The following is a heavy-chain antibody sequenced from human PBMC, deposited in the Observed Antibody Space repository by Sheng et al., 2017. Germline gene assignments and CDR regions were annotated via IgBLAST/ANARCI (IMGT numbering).Heavy chain of an antibody. D-gene: IGHD3-10*01. J-gene: IGHJ6*02. CDR2: ISTYNGNT. Sequence: QVQLVQSGAEVKKPGASVKVSCKASGYTFTSSGISWVRQAPGQGLEWMGWISTYNGNTNYAQKLQGRVTMTTDTSTSTAYMELRSLRSDDTAVFYCARFGDYYGSGSYYSSRIYHYGMDVWDQGP. CDR3: ARFGDYYGSGSYYSSRIYHYGMDV. CDR1: GYTFTSSG. V-gene: IGHV1-18*01.